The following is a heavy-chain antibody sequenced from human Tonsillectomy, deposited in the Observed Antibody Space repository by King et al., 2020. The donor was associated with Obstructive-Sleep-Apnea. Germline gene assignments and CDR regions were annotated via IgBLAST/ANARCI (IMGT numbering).Heavy chain of an antibody. D-gene: IGHD2-2*01. J-gene: IGHJ6*02. Sequence: QLVQSGGGLVKPGGSLRLSCVVSGLTFSDAWLNWVRQAPGKGLEWVGRIKSKRGGGTVDYAAPVRGRFTISRDDSKNTLYLEMNSLKTEDTAVYYFSHQIDYYYRMDCCAQGTTVTVSS. CDR2: IKSKRGGGTV. V-gene: IGHV3-15*01. CDR1: GLTFSDAW. CDR3: SHQIDYYYRMDC.